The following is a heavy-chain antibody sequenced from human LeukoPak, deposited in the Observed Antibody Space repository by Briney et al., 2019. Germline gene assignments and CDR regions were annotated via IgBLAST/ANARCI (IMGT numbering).Heavy chain of an antibody. J-gene: IGHJ4*02. V-gene: IGHV4-34*01. D-gene: IGHD5-18*01. CDR2: INHSGST. CDR1: GGSFSGYY. CDR3: ARQLWDRPFDY. Sequence: SETLSLTCAVYGGSFSGYYWSWIRQPPGKGLEWIGEINHSGSTNYNPSLKSRVTMSVDTSKNQFSLKLSSVTAADTAVYYCARQLWDRPFDYWGQGTLVTVSS.